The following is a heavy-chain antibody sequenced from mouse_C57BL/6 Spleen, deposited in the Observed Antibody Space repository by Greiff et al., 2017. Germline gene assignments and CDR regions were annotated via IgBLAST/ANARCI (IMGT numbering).Heavy chain of an antibody. CDR3: TRRTLPWAMDY. CDR2: IDPETGGT. J-gene: IGHJ4*01. CDR1: GYTFTDYE. Sequence: VQLQQSGAELVRPGASVTLSCKASGYTFTDYEMHWVKQTPVHGLEWIGAIDPETGGTAYNQKFKGKAILTADKSSSTAYMELRSLTSEDSAVYYCTRRTLPWAMDYWGQGTSVTVSS. D-gene: IGHD2-14*01. V-gene: IGHV1-15*01.